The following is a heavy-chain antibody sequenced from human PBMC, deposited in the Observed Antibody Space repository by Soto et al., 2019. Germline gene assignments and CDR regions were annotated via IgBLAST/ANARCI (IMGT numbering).Heavy chain of an antibody. CDR1: GFTFSSYA. CDR3: ARYYDFWSGPDP. D-gene: IGHD3-3*01. CDR2: ISSSGGST. J-gene: IGHJ5*02. V-gene: IGHV3-64*01. Sequence: GGSLRLSCAASGFTFSSYAMHWVRQAPGKGLEYVSAISSSGGSTYYANSVKGRFTISRDNSKNTLYLQMGSLRAEDMAVYYCARYYDFWSGPDPWGQGTLVTVSS.